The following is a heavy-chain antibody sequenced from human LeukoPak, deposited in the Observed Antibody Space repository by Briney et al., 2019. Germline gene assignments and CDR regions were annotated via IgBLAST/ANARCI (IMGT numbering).Heavy chain of an antibody. V-gene: IGHV1-69*13. CDR2: IIPIFGTA. J-gene: IGHJ6*03. CDR3: ASGRGSYSPNYYYYYYYMDV. Sequence: SVKVSCKASGGTFSSYAISWVRQAPGQGLEWMGGIIPIFGTANYAQKFQGRVTITADESTSTAYMELSSLRSEDTAVYYCASGRGSYSPNYYYYYYYMDVWGKGTTVTVSS. CDR1: GGTFSSYA. D-gene: IGHD1-26*01.